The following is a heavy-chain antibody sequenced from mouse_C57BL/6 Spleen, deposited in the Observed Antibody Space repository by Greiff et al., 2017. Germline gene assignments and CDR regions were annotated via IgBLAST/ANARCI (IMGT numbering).Heavy chain of an antibody. CDR2: ISSGGDYI. J-gene: IGHJ4*01. CDR1: GFTFSSYA. Sequence: EVHLVESGEGLVKPGGSLKLSCAASGFTFSSYAMSWVRQTPEKRLEWVAYISSGGDYIYYADTVKGRFTISRDNARNTLYLQMSSLKSEDTAMYYCTREGNTLYAMDYWGQGTSVTVSS. V-gene: IGHV5-9-1*02. CDR3: TREGNTLYAMDY.